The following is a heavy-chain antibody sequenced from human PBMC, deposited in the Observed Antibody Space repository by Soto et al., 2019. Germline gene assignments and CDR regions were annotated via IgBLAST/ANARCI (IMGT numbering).Heavy chain of an antibody. CDR2: VYYNEKA. Sequence: SETLSLTCIVSGDSISSPTFYWGWIRQPPGKGLEWIGSVYYNEKAYYNPSLRSRVTISVDTSKNHFSLSLNSVTAADTAVYYCATHPPFGPLDHWGQGTLVTVSS. D-gene: IGHD3-10*01. CDR1: GDSISSPTFY. CDR3: ATHPPFGPLDH. J-gene: IGHJ4*02. V-gene: IGHV4-39*01.